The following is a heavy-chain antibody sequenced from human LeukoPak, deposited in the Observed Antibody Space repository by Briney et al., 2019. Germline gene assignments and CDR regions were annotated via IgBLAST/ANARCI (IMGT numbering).Heavy chain of an antibody. Sequence: PGGSLRLSCAASGFTVSSNYMSWVRQAPGKGLEWVSVIYSGGSTYYADSVKGRFTISRDNSKNTLYLQMNSLRAEDTAVYYCGRAQGSDSSGLSAFDIWGQGTMVTVSS. CDR1: GFTVSSNY. J-gene: IGHJ3*02. V-gene: IGHV3-66*02. CDR3: GRAQGSDSSGLSAFDI. D-gene: IGHD3-22*01. CDR2: IYSGGST.